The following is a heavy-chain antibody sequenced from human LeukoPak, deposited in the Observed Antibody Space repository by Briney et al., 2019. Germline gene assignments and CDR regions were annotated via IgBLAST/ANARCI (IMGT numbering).Heavy chain of an antibody. V-gene: IGHV3-30*04. J-gene: IGHJ4*02. CDR2: ISHDGSNK. D-gene: IGHD3-16*01. Sequence: PGRSLRLSCAASGFTFSSYAMHWVRQAPGKGLEWVAVISHDGSNKYYADSVKGRFTISRDNSKNTLYLQMNSLRAEDTAVYYCARLEAVSDYWGQGTLVTVSS. CDR3: ARLEAVSDY. CDR1: GFTFSSYA.